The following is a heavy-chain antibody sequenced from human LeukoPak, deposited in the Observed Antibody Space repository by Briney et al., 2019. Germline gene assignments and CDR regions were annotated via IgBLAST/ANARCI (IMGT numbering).Heavy chain of an antibody. D-gene: IGHD3-22*01. J-gene: IGHJ3*02. CDR2: IYPGDSDT. CDR1: GYRFTSYW. CDR3: ATLGGDYYDSSGYSPVGAFDI. Sequence: GESLKISCKGSGYRFTSYWIGWVRQMPGKGLEWMGIIYPGDSDTRYSPSFQGQVTISADKSFSTAYLQWSGLKASDTAMYYCATLGGDYYDSSGYSPVGAFDIWGQGTMVTVSS. V-gene: IGHV5-51*01.